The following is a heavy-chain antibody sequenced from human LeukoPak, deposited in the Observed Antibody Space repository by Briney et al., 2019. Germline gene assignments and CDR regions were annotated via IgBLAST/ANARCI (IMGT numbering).Heavy chain of an antibody. CDR3: ARWSLGARDFDY. D-gene: IGHD1-26*01. V-gene: IGHV3-7*01. Sequence: GGSLRLSYAASGFTFSNYWMTWVRQAPGKGLEWVANIKQDGSEKYYVDSLKGRFTISRDNAKNSLYLQMNSLRAEDTAVYYCARWSLGARDFDYWGQGILVTVSS. CDR2: IKQDGSEK. CDR1: GFTFSNYW. J-gene: IGHJ4*02.